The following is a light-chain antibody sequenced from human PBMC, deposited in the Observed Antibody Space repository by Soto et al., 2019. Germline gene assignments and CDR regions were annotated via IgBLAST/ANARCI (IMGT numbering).Light chain of an antibody. CDR2: RVS. J-gene: IGKJ2*01. CDR1: QSLLHDDGQTY. CDR3: MQATHYRPYI. V-gene: IGKV2-24*01. Sequence: DVVLTQIPLSSPVTVGQSASISCRSSQSLLHDDGQTYLSWCHQRPGQPPRLLIHRVSNRFSGVPDRISGRGAGTDFTLKISRVEAEDVGVYYCMQATHYRPYISGQGTKLEIK.